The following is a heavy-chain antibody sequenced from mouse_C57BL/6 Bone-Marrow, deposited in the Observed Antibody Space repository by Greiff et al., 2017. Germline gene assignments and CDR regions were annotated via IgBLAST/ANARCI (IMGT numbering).Heavy chain of an antibody. V-gene: IGHV1-55*01. Sequence: QVQLQPPGAELVKPGASVKMSCKASGYTFTSYWITWVKQRPGQGLEWIGDIYPGSGSTNYNEKFKSKATLTVDTSSSTAYMQRSSLTSEDSAVYYCARGHYYGSSYAWYFDVWGTGTTVTVSS. CDR3: ARGHYYGSSYAWYFDV. J-gene: IGHJ1*03. D-gene: IGHD1-1*01. CDR2: IYPGSGST. CDR1: GYTFTSYW.